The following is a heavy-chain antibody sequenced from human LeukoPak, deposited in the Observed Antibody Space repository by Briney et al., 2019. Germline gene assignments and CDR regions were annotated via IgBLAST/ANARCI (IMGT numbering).Heavy chain of an antibody. J-gene: IGHJ4*02. CDR3: ASYSSSWYYFDY. CDR1: GFTFSSYW. Sequence: PGGSLRLSCAASGFTFSSYWMSWVRQAPGKGVEWVANIKQDGSEKYYVDSVKGRFTISRDNAKNSLYLQMNSLRAEDTAVYYCASYSSSWYYFDYWGQGTLVTVSS. D-gene: IGHD6-13*01. V-gene: IGHV3-7*01. CDR2: IKQDGSEK.